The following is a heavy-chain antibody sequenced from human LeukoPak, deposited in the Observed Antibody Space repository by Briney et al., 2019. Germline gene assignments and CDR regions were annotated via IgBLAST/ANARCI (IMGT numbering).Heavy chain of an antibody. D-gene: IGHD6-19*01. J-gene: IGHJ4*02. CDR1: TFIFSDYA. CDR2: ISGGGDAT. V-gene: IGHV3-23*01. Sequence: GGSLRLSCAASTFIFSDYAMTWVRQAPGKGLEWVSTISGGGDATYYAHSVKGRFAVSRDNSKKTLYLQMNSLRAEDTAVYYCAKGAGRGDYWGQGTLVTVSS. CDR3: AKGAGRGDY.